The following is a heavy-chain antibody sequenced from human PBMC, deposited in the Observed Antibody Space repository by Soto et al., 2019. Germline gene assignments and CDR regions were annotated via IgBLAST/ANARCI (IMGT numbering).Heavy chain of an antibody. CDR3: ARGGIGMVRTFDH. D-gene: IGHD3-10*01. CDR1: NSSLGAFH. J-gene: IGHJ4*02. V-gene: IGHV4-34*01. Sequence: KTSETLSLTCAIYNSSLGAFHWTWIRQPPGKGLEWIGELIHGGSTNYNPSLKSRVTFSLDTSKSQFSLHVMSVTAADTAVYYCARGGIGMVRTFDHWGQGTLVTVSS. CDR2: LIHGGST.